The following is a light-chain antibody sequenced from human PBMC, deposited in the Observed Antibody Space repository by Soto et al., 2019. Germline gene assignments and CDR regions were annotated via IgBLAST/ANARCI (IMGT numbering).Light chain of an antibody. CDR2: DTS. CDR3: QHYVTWPLA. Sequence: EVVMTQSPATLSVSPGERATLSCRASRGIGSTLAWYQQKPGQTPRLLIYDTSTRATGVPGRFIGSRSGTEFTLTITSLQSEDFAIYYCQHYVTWPLAFGGGTRVESK. V-gene: IGKV3-15*01. CDR1: RGIGST. J-gene: IGKJ4*01.